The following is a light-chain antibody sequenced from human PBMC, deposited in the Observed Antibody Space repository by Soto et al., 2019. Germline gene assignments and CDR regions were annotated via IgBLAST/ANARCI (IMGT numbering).Light chain of an antibody. CDR2: LNSDGSH. CDR1: SGHSSYA. V-gene: IGLV4-69*01. Sequence: QAVVTQSPSASASLGASVKLTCTLSSGHSSYAIAWHQQQPEKGPRYLMKLNSDGSHSKGDGIPDRFSGSSSGAERYLTISGLPSEDEADYYCQTWRPDIVVFGGGTKLTVL. CDR3: QTWRPDIVV. J-gene: IGLJ2*01.